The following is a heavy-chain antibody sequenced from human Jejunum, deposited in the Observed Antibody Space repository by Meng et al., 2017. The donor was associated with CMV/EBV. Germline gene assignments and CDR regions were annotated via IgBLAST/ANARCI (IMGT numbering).Heavy chain of an antibody. V-gene: IGHV4-59*01. D-gene: IGHD6-25*01. CDR3: ASGGYNRPLDY. CDR1: GGSISSYY. CDR2: IYYSGST. Sequence: CTGSGGSISSYYWSWIRQPPGKGLEWIGYIYYSGSTNYNPSLKSRVTISVDTSKNQFSLKLWSVTAADTAVYYCASGGYNRPLDYWGQGTLVTVSS. J-gene: IGHJ4*02.